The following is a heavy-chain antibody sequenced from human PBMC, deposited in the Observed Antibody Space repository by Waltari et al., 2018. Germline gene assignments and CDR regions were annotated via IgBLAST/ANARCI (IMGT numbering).Heavy chain of an antibody. Sequence: EVQLVESGGGLVKPGGSLRLSCAASGFTFSSYSMNWVRQAPGKGLGGVSSISSSSSYIYYADSVKGRFTISRDNAKNSLYLQMNSLRAEDTAVYYCARRPHSGSTGGMDVWGQGTTVTVSS. V-gene: IGHV3-21*01. J-gene: IGHJ6*02. CDR2: ISSSSSYI. CDR3: ARRPHSGSTGGMDV. CDR1: GFTFSSYS. D-gene: IGHD2-2*01.